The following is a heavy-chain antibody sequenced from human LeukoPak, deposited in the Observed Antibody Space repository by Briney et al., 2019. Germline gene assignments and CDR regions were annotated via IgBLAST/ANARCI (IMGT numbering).Heavy chain of an antibody. D-gene: IGHD3-22*01. CDR1: GGTFSSYA. CDR3: ARAKTMIIVVSLFDY. CDR2: IIPIFGTA. J-gene: IGHJ4*02. Sequence: GASVKVSCKASGGTFSSYAISWVRQAPGQGLEWMGGIIPIFGTANYAQKFQGRVTITADESTSTAYMELSSLRSEDTAVYYCARAKTMIIVVSLFDYWGQGTLVTVSS. V-gene: IGHV1-69*13.